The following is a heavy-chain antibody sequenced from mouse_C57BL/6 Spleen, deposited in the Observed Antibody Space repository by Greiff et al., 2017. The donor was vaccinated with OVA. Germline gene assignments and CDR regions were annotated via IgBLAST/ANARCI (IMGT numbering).Heavy chain of an antibody. CDR1: GYAFSSYW. V-gene: IGHV1-80*01. J-gene: IGHJ2*01. Sequence: VKLMESGAELVKPGASVKISCKASGYAFSSYWMNWVKQRPGKGLEWIGQIYPGDGDTNYNGKFKGKATLTADKSSSTAYMQLSSLTSEDSAVYFCASHYYYGFDYWGQGTTLTVSS. CDR3: ASHYYYGFDY. CDR2: IYPGDGDT. D-gene: IGHD1-1*01.